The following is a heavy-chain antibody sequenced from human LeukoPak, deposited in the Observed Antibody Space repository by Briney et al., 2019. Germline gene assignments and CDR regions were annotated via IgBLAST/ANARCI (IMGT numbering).Heavy chain of an antibody. J-gene: IGHJ4*02. CDR2: IQQDGSEK. Sequence: GGSLRLSCAASGFTSSTCMSWVRQAPGKGLDWVANIQQDGSEKYYVDSVKGRFTISRDNAKNSLYLQMNSLRAEDTAVYYCAGGTGFIIKDWGQGTLVTVSS. CDR3: AGGTGFIIKD. V-gene: IGHV3-7*01. D-gene: IGHD3-9*01. CDR1: GFTSSTC.